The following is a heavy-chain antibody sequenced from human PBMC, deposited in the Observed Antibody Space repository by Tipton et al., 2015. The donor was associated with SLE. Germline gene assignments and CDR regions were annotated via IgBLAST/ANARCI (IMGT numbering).Heavy chain of an antibody. D-gene: IGHD6-19*01. Sequence: TLSLTCTISGGSISTYHWSWLRQSPGKGLEWIGYIHHSGCINYNPSLRSQVTMSMDTSQNQFSLKLSSVTAADTAVYYCARHFYNIGWNHFDNWGPGTLVTVSS. CDR2: IHHSGCI. J-gene: IGHJ4*02. V-gene: IGHV4-59*08. CDR3: ARHFYNIGWNHFDN. CDR1: GGSISTYH.